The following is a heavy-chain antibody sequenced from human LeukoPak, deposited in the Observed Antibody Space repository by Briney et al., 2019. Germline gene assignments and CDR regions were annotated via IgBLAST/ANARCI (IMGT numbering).Heavy chain of an antibody. V-gene: IGHV4-34*01. CDR2: INHSGST. CDR1: GGSFSGYY. J-gene: IGHJ6*04. Sequence: SETLSLTCAVYGGSFSGYYWSWIRQPPGKGLEWSGEINHSGSTNYNPSLKSRVTISVDTSKNQFSLKLSSVTAADTAVYYCARGMLCSGGSCYRYYYYGMDVWGKGTTVTVSS. D-gene: IGHD2-15*01. CDR3: ARGMLCSGGSCYRYYYYGMDV.